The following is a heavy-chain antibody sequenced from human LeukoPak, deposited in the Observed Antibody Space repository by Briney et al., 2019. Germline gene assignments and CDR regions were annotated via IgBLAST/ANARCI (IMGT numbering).Heavy chain of an antibody. J-gene: IGHJ4*02. Sequence: SGPTLVNPTQTLTLTCTFSGFSLSTSGVGVGWIRQPPGKALEWLALIYWNDDKRYSPSLKSRLTITKDTSKNQVVLTMTNMDPVDTATYYRAHRPQNHDFWSGYDYFDYWGQGTLVTVSS. CDR2: IYWNDDK. D-gene: IGHD3-3*01. CDR1: GFSLSTSGVG. V-gene: IGHV2-5*01. CDR3: AHRPQNHDFWSGYDYFDY.